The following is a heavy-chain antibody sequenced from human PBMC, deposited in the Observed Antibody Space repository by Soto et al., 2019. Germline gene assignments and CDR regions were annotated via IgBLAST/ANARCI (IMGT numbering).Heavy chain of an antibody. J-gene: IGHJ4*02. CDR2: ISDSGSAI. CDR1: GFTFSDFD. CDR3: AREAPYFDFCGGQSTVFDY. V-gene: IGHV3-11*01. D-gene: IGHD3-3*01. Sequence: QVQLVESGGGLVKPGGSLRLSCTVSGFTFSDFDMSWIRQAPGKGLEWISYISDSGSAIYYADSMKGRFTISRDNAKNSLFLQMNSLRAEDTAVYYCAREAPYFDFCGGQSTVFDYWGQGTLVTVSS.